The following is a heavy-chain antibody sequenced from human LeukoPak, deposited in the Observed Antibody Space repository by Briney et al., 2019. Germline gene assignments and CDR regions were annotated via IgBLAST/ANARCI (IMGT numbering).Heavy chain of an antibody. D-gene: IGHD4-11*01. CDR1: GFTFSSYA. J-gene: IGHJ4*02. Sequence: GGSLRLSCAASGFTFSSYAMSWVRQAPGKGLEWVSAISGSGGRTYYADSVKGRFTISRDNSKNTLYLQMNSLRAEDTAAYYCASTTVTTSYTLIGWGQGTLVTVSS. V-gene: IGHV3-23*01. CDR2: ISGSGGRT. CDR3: ASTTVTTSYTLIG.